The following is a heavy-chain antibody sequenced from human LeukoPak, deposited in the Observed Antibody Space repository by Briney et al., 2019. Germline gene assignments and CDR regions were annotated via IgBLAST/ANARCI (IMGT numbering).Heavy chain of an antibody. Sequence: SETLPLTCTVSGGSISSSSYYWGWIRQPPGKGLEWIGSIYYSGSTYYNPSLKSRVTISVDTSKNQFSLKLSSVTAADTAVYYCASSPTIFGVVISYYFDYWGQGTLVTVSS. CDR2: IYYSGST. CDR1: GGSISSSSYY. J-gene: IGHJ4*02. V-gene: IGHV4-39*01. CDR3: ASSPTIFGVVISYYFDY. D-gene: IGHD3-3*01.